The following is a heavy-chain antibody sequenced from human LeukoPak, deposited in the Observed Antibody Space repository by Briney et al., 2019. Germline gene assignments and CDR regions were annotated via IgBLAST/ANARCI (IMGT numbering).Heavy chain of an antibody. J-gene: IGHJ4*02. CDR3: ARGSPEWLSWGVDY. Sequence: GASVKVSCKSSGYTFTSHYMHWVRQAPGQGLEWMGAIHPSGGRTNYAQKFQGRVTMTRDTSTSTVYMELSSLRSEDTAVYYCARGSPEWLSWGVDYWGQGTLVTVSS. V-gene: IGHV1-46*01. CDR2: IHPSGGRT. CDR1: GYTFTSHY. D-gene: IGHD6-19*01.